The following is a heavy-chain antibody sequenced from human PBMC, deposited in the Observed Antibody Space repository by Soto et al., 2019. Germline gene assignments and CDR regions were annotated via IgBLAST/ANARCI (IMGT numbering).Heavy chain of an antibody. CDR3: ARGRKGIVVVPAATQIYFDY. D-gene: IGHD2-2*01. J-gene: IGHJ4*02. CDR2: INHSGST. CDR1: VGSFSGYD. V-gene: IGHV4-34*01. Sequence: SETLSLTCAVYVGSFSGYDWSWIRQPPGNGLEWIGEINHSGSTNYNPSLKSRVTISVDTSKNQFSLKLSSVTAADTAVYYCARGRKGIVVVPAATQIYFDYWGQGTLVPVS.